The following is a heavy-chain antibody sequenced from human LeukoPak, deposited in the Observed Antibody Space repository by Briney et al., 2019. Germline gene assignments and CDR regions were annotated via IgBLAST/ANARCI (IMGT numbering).Heavy chain of an antibody. CDR2: IYHSGST. D-gene: IGHD6-13*01. Sequence: PSETLSLTCAVSGGSISSGGYSWSWIRQPPGKGLEWIGYIYHSGSTNYNPSLKSRVTISADTSKNQFSLKLSSVTAADTAVYYCAREFGYSSSWVDYWGQGTLVTVSS. V-gene: IGHV4-30-2*01. CDR1: GGSISSGGYS. CDR3: AREFGYSSSWVDY. J-gene: IGHJ4*02.